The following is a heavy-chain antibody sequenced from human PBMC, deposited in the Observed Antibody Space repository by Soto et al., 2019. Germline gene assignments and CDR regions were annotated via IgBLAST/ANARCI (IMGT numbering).Heavy chain of an antibody. D-gene: IGHD6-6*01. Sequence: QVQLVQSGAEVKKPGSSVTVSCKASGGSFSSYAISWVRQAPGLGLEYMGAVIPALGTPNYAQKFQGRVTISADKSTSTAYMELNSLTSDDTAVSYCARDRGAARREYFFRYWGQGTLVTVSS. CDR1: GGSFSSYA. V-gene: IGHV1-69*14. J-gene: IGHJ4*02. CDR3: ARDRGAARREYFFRY. CDR2: VIPALGTP.